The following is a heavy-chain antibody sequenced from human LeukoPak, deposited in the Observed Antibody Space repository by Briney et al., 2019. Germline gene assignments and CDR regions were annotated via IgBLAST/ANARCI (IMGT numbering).Heavy chain of an antibody. D-gene: IGHD3-10*01. J-gene: IGHJ4*02. V-gene: IGHV3-30*03. Sequence: GGSLRLSCAASGFTFSSYGMHWVRQAPGKGLEWVAVISYDGSNKYYADSVKGRFTISRDNAKNSLYPQMNSLRAEDTAVYYCATYGSGSSSRFVDYWGQGTLVTVSS. CDR1: GFTFSSYG. CDR2: ISYDGSNK. CDR3: ATYGSGSSSRFVDY.